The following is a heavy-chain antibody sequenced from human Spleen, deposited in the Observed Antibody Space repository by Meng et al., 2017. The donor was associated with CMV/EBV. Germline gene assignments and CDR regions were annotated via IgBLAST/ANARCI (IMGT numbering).Heavy chain of an antibody. J-gene: IGHJ5*02. Sequence: LSLTCAASGFSFSSYGVNWVRQAPGKGLEWVSSISSRSSYIYYADSVKGRFTISRDDAKKSLYLQMNSLRVEDTAVYYCARDSTVTIFDPWGQGTLVTVSS. CDR1: GFSFSSYG. V-gene: IGHV3-21*01. CDR3: ARDSTVTIFDP. D-gene: IGHD4-11*01. CDR2: ISSRSSYI.